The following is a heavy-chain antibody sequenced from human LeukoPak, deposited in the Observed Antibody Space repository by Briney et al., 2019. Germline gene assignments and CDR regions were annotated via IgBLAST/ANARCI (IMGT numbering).Heavy chain of an antibody. J-gene: IGHJ5*02. D-gene: IGHD3-22*01. Sequence: ASVKVSCKASGYTFTDYYIHWVRQAPGQGLEWMGWMDPKSGETNHAQRFQGRVIMTRDTSITTAYMELSRLRSDDTAVYYCARCYSDSSGYRGGDWFDPWGQGTLVTVSS. V-gene: IGHV1-2*02. CDR1: GYTFTDYY. CDR2: MDPKSGET. CDR3: ARCYSDSSGYRGGDWFDP.